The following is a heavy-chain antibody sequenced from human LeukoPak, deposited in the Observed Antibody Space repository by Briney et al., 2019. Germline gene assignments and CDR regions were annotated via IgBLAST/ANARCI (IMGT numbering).Heavy chain of an antibody. J-gene: IGHJ4*02. Sequence: GGSLRLSCAASGFTFSNYAMSWVRQAPGKGLEWVSAISGSGGSTYYADSVKGRFTISRDNSKNTLYLQMNSLRAEDTAVYYCAKAEGVYYDILTGYSYYFDYWGQGTLVTVSS. V-gene: IGHV3-23*01. CDR1: GFTFSNYA. CDR2: ISGSGGST. CDR3: AKAEGVYYDILTGYSYYFDY. D-gene: IGHD3-9*01.